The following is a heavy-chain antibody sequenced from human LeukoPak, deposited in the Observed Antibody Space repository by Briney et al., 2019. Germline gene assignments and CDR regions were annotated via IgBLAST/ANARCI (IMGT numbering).Heavy chain of an antibody. CDR2: MDVTTVCS. D-gene: IGHD3-22*01. V-gene: IGHV3-23*01. J-gene: IGHJ4*02. Sequence: PGGSLRLSCAASGFTFSTYSMRWVRPAPGKGLEWVSTMDVTTVCSYYADSVNGRFTISRDNFQNAYFVQLNSLRDDDTAVYYCAKGNYYRPYVWGQGTLVTVSA. CDR1: GFTFSTYS. CDR3: AKGNYYRPYV.